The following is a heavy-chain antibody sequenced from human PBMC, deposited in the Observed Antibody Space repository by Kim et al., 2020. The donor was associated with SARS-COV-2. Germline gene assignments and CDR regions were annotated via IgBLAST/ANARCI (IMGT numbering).Heavy chain of an antibody. CDR2: ITGGAST. CDR1: GFTFSNYA. V-gene: IGHV3-23*01. Sequence: GGSLRLSCAASGFTFSNYALNWVRQAPGKGLEWVSTITGGASTSSADSVKGRFAISSADSVKGRFAISRDNSKNTLYLEMNSLRVEDTAIYYCAGGGGMDVWGQGTTVTVSS. J-gene: IGHJ6*02. D-gene: IGHD3-16*01. CDR3: AGGGGMDV.